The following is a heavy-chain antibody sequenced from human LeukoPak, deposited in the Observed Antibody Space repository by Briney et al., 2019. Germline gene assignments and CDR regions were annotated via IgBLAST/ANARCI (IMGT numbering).Heavy chain of an antibody. D-gene: IGHD6-6*01. Sequence: SVKVSCKASGGTFSSYAISWVRQAPGQGLECMGGIIPIFGTANYAQKFQGRVTITTDESTSTAYMELSSLRSEDTAVYYCATASIAARHFDYWGQGTLVTVSS. CDR1: GGTFSSYA. CDR3: ATASIAARHFDY. J-gene: IGHJ4*02. V-gene: IGHV1-69*05. CDR2: IIPIFGTA.